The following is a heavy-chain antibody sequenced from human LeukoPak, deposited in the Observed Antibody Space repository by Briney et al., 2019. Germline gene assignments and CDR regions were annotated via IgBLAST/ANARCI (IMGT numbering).Heavy chain of an antibody. Sequence: PGGSLRLSCAASGFTFSSYSMNWDRQAPGKGLEWIGYVYYSGNTNYNPSLKSRVTISIDTSKNQFSLKLSSVTAADTAVYYCASGAGQDDDYWGQGTLVTVSS. CDR1: GFTFSSYS. CDR2: VYYSGNT. J-gene: IGHJ4*02. V-gene: IGHV4-59*12. CDR3: ASGAGQDDDY. D-gene: IGHD1-14*01.